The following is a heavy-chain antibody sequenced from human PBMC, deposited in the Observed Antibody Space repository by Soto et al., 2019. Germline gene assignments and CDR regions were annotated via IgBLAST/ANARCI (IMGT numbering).Heavy chain of an antibody. D-gene: IGHD3-22*01. CDR3: AKDQRAIVVVIMPDY. CDR2: ISYDGSNK. Sequence: VQLVESGGGVVQPGRSLRLSCAASGFTFSSYGMHWVRQAPGKGLEWVAVISYDGSNKYYADSVKGRFTISRDNSKNTLYLQMNSLRAEDTAVYYCAKDQRAIVVVIMPDYWGQGTLVTVSS. V-gene: IGHV3-30*18. J-gene: IGHJ4*02. CDR1: GFTFSSYG.